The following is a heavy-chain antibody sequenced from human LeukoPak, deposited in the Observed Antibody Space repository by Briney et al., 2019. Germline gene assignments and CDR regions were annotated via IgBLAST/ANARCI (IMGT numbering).Heavy chain of an antibody. D-gene: IGHD3-3*01. J-gene: IGHJ4*02. CDR3: ARANTIFGVVAFDY. Sequence: GGSLRLSCAASGFTFSSYGMHWVRQAPGKGLEWVAVISYDGSNKYYADSVKGRFTISRDNSKNTLYLQMNSLRAEDTAVYYCARANTIFGVVAFDYWGQGTLVTVSS. CDR1: GFTFSSYG. CDR2: ISYDGSNK. V-gene: IGHV3-30*03.